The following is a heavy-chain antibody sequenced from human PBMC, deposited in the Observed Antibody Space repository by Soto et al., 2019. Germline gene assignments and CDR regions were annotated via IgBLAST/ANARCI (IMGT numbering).Heavy chain of an antibody. V-gene: IGHV1-69*13. CDR3: ARVSTGTTIPPSTSYYYYGMDV. Sequence: VKVSCKASGVPFRSYAISWVRQAPGQGLEWMGVVIPIFGTAHSAQKIQGRVTITADESTSTAYMKLSTLRSEDTAVYYCARVSTGTTIPPSTSYYYYGMDVWGQGTTVTVSS. D-gene: IGHD1-7*01. CDR2: VIPIFGTA. J-gene: IGHJ6*02. CDR1: GVPFRSYA.